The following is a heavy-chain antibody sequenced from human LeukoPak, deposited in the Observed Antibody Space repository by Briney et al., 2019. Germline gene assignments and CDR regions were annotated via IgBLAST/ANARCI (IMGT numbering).Heavy chain of an antibody. CDR1: GFTFSNYA. CDR3: AKDLEYYYDSSGYDY. Sequence: GGSLRLSCAASGFTFSNYAMSWVRQAPGKGLEWVSAISGSGGSTYYADSVRGRFTISRDNSKNTLYLQMNSLRAEDTAVYYCAKDLEYYYDSSGYDYWGQGTLVTVSS. CDR2: ISGSGGST. J-gene: IGHJ4*02. V-gene: IGHV3-23*01. D-gene: IGHD3-22*01.